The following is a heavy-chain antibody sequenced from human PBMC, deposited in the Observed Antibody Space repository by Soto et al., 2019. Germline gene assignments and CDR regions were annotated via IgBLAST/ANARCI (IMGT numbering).Heavy chain of an antibody. D-gene: IGHD4-17*01. CDR3: ARLTTVTTSWYFDY. Sequence: PSETLSLTCTVSGGSISSYYLSWIRQPPGKGLEWIGYVYYSGSTNYNPSLKSRVTISVDTSKNQFSLKLSSVTAADTAVYYCARLTTVTTSWYFDYWGQGTLVTVSS. V-gene: IGHV4-59*01. CDR2: VYYSGST. CDR1: GGSISSYY. J-gene: IGHJ4*02.